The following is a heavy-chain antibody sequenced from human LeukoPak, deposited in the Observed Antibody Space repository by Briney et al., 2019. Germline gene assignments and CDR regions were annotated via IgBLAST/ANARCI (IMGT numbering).Heavy chain of an antibody. V-gene: IGHV3-53*05. J-gene: IGHJ4*02. CDR1: GFTVSSNY. CDR2: IYSGGST. Sequence: GRSLRLSCTASGFTVSSNYMSWVRQAPGKGLEWVSVIYSGGSTYYADSVKGRFTISRDISKNTLYLQMNSLRPEDTSIYYCAKVACSGTSCYLIDYWGQGTLVTVSS. CDR3: AKVACSGTSCYLIDY. D-gene: IGHD2-2*01.